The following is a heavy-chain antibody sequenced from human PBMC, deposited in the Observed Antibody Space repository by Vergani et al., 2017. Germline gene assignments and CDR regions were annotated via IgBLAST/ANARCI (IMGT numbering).Heavy chain of an antibody. D-gene: IGHD2-15*01. V-gene: IGHV4-34*01. CDR2: INHSGST. Sequence: QVQLQQWGAGLLKPSETLSLTCAVYGGSFSGYYWSWIRQHPGKGLEWIGEINHSGSTNYNRSLKSRVTISVDTSKKQFSRKLSSVTAADTAVYYCARGSRIPKKKEWWFDPWGQGTLVTVSS. CDR1: GGSFSGYY. J-gene: IGHJ5*02. CDR3: ARGSRIPKKKEWWFDP.